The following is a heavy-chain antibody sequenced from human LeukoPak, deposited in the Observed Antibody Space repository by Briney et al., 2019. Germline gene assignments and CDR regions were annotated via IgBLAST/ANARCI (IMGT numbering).Heavy chain of an antibody. D-gene: IGHD2-21*02. CDR1: EFTFSSYA. V-gene: IGHV3-23*01. CDR3: AKRGLGDREAFDI. J-gene: IGHJ3*02. CDR2: FSGSGGST. Sequence: PGGSLRLSCATSEFTFSSYAMSWARQAPGKGLEWVSAFSGSGGSTYYADSVKGRFTISRDNSKKMLHLQMNSLRAEDTAVYYCAKRGLGDREAFDIWGQGTMVTVSS.